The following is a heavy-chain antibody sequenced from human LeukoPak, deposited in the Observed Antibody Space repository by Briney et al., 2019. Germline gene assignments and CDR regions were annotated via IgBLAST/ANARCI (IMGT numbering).Heavy chain of an antibody. Sequence: PSGTLSLTCAVSGGSISSSNWWSWVRQPPGKGLEWIGEIYHSGSTNYNPSLKSRVTISVDKSKNQFSLKLSSVTAADTAVYYCARYSWGDCSSTSCHHYFDYWGQGTLVTVSS. CDR2: IYHSGST. CDR3: ARYSWGDCSSTSCHHYFDY. V-gene: IGHV4-4*02. J-gene: IGHJ4*02. D-gene: IGHD2-2*01. CDR1: GGSISSSNW.